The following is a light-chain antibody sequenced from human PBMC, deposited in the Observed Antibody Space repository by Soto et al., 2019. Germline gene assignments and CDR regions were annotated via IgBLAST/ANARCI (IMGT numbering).Light chain of an antibody. Sequence: IPLTQSPSSLSASVGDRVTITCRVSQGISSYLNWYRQKPGKAPKLLIYDASSLESGVPSRFSGSGSGTEFTLTISSLQPDDFATYYCQQYNSYWTFGQGTKVDIK. V-gene: IGKV1-13*02. CDR2: DAS. CDR1: QGISSY. CDR3: QQYNSYWT. J-gene: IGKJ1*01.